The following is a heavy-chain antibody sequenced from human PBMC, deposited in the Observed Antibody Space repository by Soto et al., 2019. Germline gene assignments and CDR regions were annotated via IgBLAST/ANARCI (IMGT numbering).Heavy chain of an antibody. D-gene: IGHD6-13*01. CDR3: ARYHGSSGDYGGGMDV. V-gene: IGHV1-69*12. CDR1: GGTFSSYA. J-gene: IGHJ6*02. Sequence: QVQLVQSGAEVKKPGSSVKVSCKASGGTFSSYAISWVRQAPRQGLEWMGGIIPIFGTANYAQKFQGRVTITADDSTRTAYMERSILRSEDTAVYYCARYHGSSGDYGGGMDVWGQGTTVTVSS. CDR2: IIPIFGTA.